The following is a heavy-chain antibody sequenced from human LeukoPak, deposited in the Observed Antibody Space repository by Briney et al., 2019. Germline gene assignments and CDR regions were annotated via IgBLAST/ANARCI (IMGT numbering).Heavy chain of an antibody. J-gene: IGHJ6*02. CDR2: IYYSGST. CDR3: AREVTTTVNYYYYYYGMDV. V-gene: IGHV4-30-4*01. CDR1: GGSISSGDYY. D-gene: IGHD4-17*01. Sequence: SETLSLTCTVSGGSISSGDYYWSWIRQPPGKGLEWIGYIYYSGSTYYNPSLKSRVTISVDTSKNQFSLRLSSVTAADTAVYYCAREVTTTVNYYYYYYGMDVWGQGTTVTVSS.